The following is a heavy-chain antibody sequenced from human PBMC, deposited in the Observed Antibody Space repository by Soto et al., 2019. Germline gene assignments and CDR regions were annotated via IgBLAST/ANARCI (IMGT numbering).Heavy chain of an antibody. D-gene: IGHD2-2*01. J-gene: IGHJ6*02. CDR3: ARGVSSSGGMDV. V-gene: IGHV1-2*02. CDR1: GYTFTVYY. Sequence: ASVKVSCKASGYTFTVYYLHGVLQAPVQGLECMGWINPNSGGTKYAQTFQGRVTMTRDTSISTAYMDLSSLRPDDTALYYCARGVSSSGGMDVWGQGTTVTVSS. CDR2: INPNSGGT.